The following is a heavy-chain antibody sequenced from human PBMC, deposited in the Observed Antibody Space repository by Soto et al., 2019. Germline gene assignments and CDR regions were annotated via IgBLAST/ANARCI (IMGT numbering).Heavy chain of an antibody. D-gene: IGHD3-10*01. CDR1: GGTFSSYA. V-gene: IGHV1-69*13. CDR2: IIPIFGTA. J-gene: IGHJ6*02. CDR3: ASFLLTKGSGSYYPYYYGMDV. Sequence: ASVKVSCKASGGTFSSYAISWVRQAPGQGLEWMGGIIPIFGTANYAQKFQGRVTITADESTSTAYMELSSLRSEDTAVYYCASFLLTKGSGSYYPYYYGMDVWGQGTTVTVSS.